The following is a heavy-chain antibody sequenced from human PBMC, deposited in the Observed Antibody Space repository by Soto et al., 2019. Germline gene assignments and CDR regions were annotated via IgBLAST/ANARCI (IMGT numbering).Heavy chain of an antibody. CDR3: ARGRYSYGLPFDY. Sequence: SETLSLTCTVSGGSISSYYWSWIRQPPGKGLEWIGYIYYSGSTNYNPSLKSRVTISVDTSKNQFSLKLSSVTAADTAVYYCARGRYSYGLPFDYWGQGTLVTVSS. CDR1: GGSISSYY. V-gene: IGHV4-59*01. J-gene: IGHJ4*02. CDR2: IYYSGST. D-gene: IGHD5-18*01.